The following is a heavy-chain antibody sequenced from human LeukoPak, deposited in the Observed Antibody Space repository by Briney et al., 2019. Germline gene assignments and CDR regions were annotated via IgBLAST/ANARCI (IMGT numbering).Heavy chain of an antibody. CDR3: ARGSSGSKFDF. V-gene: IGHV3-11*06. CDR1: GFTFSDYY. CDR2: ISSSGSST. Sequence: GGSLRLSCAVSGFTFSDYYMNWIRQAPGNGLEWLSYISSSGSSTNHADSVKGRFTISRDNAKNSLYLQMNSLRDEDTAVYYCARGSSGSKFDFWGQGTLVTVSS. J-gene: IGHJ4*02. D-gene: IGHD1-26*01.